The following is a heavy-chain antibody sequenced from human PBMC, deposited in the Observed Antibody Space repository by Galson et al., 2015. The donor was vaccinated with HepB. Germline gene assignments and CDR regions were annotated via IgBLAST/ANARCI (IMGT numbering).Heavy chain of an antibody. CDR3: TTDLRNYYDSSGYYSPPLDY. Sequence: LRLSCAASGFTFSNAWMSWVRQAPGKGLEWVGRIKSKTDGGTTDYAAPVKGRFTISRDDSKNTLYLQMNSLKTEDTAVYYCTTDLRNYYDSSGYYSPPLDYWGQGTLVTVSS. V-gene: IGHV3-15*01. CDR2: IKSKTDGGTT. D-gene: IGHD3-22*01. CDR1: GFTFSNAW. J-gene: IGHJ4*02.